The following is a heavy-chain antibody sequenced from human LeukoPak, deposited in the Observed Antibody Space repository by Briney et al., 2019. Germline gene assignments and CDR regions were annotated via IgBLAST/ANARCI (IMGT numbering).Heavy chain of an antibody. V-gene: IGHV3-23*01. Sequence: GGSLRLSCAASGFTFNSYAMSWVRQAPGKGLEWVAAITGSGDSIFYADSVKGRFTISRDNSKNTLYLQMNTLRAEDRAVYYCAKGNPVGGTNYFDYWGQGTLVTVAS. D-gene: IGHD1-26*01. CDR3: AKGNPVGGTNYFDY. J-gene: IGHJ4*02. CDR1: GFTFNSYA. CDR2: ITGSGDSI.